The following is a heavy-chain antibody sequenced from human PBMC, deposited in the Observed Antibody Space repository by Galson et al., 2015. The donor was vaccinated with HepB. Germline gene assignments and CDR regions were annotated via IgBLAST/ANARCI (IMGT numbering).Heavy chain of an antibody. CDR3: TTGPTVTSNY. Sequence: SLRLSCAASGFTFSNAWMSWVRQAPGKGLEWVGRIKSKTDGGTTDYAAPMKGRFTISRDDSKNTLCLQMNSLKTEDTAVYYCTTGPTVTSNYWGQGTLVTVSS. J-gene: IGHJ4*02. CDR2: IKSKTDGGTT. D-gene: IGHD4-17*01. V-gene: IGHV3-15*01. CDR1: GFTFSNAW.